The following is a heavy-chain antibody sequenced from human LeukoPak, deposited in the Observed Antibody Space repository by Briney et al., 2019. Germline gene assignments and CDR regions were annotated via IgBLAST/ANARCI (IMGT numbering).Heavy chain of an antibody. V-gene: IGHV4-30-2*01. J-gene: IGHJ5*02. CDR3: ARMLVGVTRWFDP. CDR2: SYHGGST. CDR1: GDSMSSSRFS. D-gene: IGHD2-8*01. Sequence: PSQTLSLTCDVSGDSMSSSRFSWSWLRQPPGKGLEWIGYSYHGGSTHYNPSLQSRVTISVDRSKEQFSLNLHSVTAADTAVYYCARMLVGVTRWFDPWGQGTLVTVSS.